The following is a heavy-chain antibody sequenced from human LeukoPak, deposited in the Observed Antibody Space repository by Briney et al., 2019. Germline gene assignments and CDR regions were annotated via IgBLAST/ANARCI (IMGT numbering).Heavy chain of an antibody. V-gene: IGHV3-7*01. CDR3: ARDAYSDASES. CDR2: LNQDGSVK. Sequence: PGGALRLSCAASGFTFSGYWMTWVRQAPGKGLEWVANLNQDGSVKFYVDPVKGRFTISRDNAKNSLFLQMNGLRAEDTAVYYCARDAYSDASESWGQGTLVTVSS. D-gene: IGHD5-18*01. J-gene: IGHJ5*02. CDR1: GFTFSGYW.